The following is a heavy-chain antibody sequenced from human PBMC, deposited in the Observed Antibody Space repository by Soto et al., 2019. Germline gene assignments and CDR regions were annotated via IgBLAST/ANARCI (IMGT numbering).Heavy chain of an antibody. V-gene: IGHV1-18*01. CDR1: GYTFTSYG. CDR3: ARDYCSSTSCYAGDWFGP. CDR2: ISAYNGNT. Sequence: ASVKVSCKASGYTFTSYGISWVRQAPGQGLEWMGWISAYNGNTNYAQKLQGRVTMTTDTSTSTAYMELRSLRSDDTAVYYCARDYCSSTSCYAGDWFGPWGQGTLVTVSA. D-gene: IGHD2-2*01. J-gene: IGHJ5*02.